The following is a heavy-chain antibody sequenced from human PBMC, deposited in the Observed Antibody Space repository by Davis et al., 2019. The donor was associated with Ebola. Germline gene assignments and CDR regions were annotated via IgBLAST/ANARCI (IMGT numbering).Heavy chain of an antibody. D-gene: IGHD3-22*01. CDR1: GGTFSSFA. CDR3: ARVRTGYYYDSSDSPSWFDP. CDR2: IIPMFRSP. Sequence: SVKVSCKSSGGTFSSFAVGWVRQAPGQGLEWMGGIIPMFRSPNYAQKFQGRLTINADESTRTVYMELGTLRSEDTAVYYCARVRTGYYYDSSDSPSWFDPWGQGTLVTVSS. J-gene: IGHJ5*01. V-gene: IGHV1-69*13.